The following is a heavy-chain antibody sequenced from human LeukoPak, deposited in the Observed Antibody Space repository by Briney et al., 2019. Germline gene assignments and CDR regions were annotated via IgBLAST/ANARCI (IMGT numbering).Heavy chain of an antibody. CDR3: ARGGAMQLTFGVVPYYFDY. V-gene: IGHV4-39*07. Sequence: SETLSLTCTVSGGSISRSDYYWGWIRQPPGKGLEWIGSIFYSGSTYYNASLKSRVTISVDTSKNQFSLKLSSVTAADTAVYYCARGGAMQLTFGVVPYYFDYWGQGTLVTVSS. J-gene: IGHJ4*02. CDR2: IFYSGST. D-gene: IGHD3-3*01. CDR1: GGSISRSDYY.